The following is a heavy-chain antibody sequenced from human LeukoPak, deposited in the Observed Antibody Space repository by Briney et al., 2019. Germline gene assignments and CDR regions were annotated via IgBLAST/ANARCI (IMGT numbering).Heavy chain of an antibody. CDR2: ISGGGGTT. D-gene: IGHD6-19*01. CDR1: GFTFSSYA. J-gene: IGHJ5*02. V-gene: IGHV3-23*01. Sequence: GGSLRLSCEASGFTFSSYAMSWVRQAPGQGLEWVSSISGGGGTTYYADSVKGRFTISRDNSKNTLHLQMSSLRDEDTAVYYCAKYAVAGTGNWFDPWGQGTLVTVSS. CDR3: AKYAVAGTGNWFDP.